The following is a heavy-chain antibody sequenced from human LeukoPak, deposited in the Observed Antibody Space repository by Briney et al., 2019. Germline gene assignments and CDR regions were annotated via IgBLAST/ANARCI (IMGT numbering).Heavy chain of an antibody. V-gene: IGHV3-33*01. Sequence: GRSLRLSCVASGFTFSSYGMHWVRQAPGKGLEWVAVIWYDGSNKYYADSVKGRFTISRDNSKNTLYLQMNSLRAEDTAVYYCARGRIDYGTYLDAFDIWGQGTMVTVSS. CDR2: IWYDGSNK. D-gene: IGHD4-11*01. J-gene: IGHJ3*02. CDR3: ARGRIDYGTYLDAFDI. CDR1: GFTFSSYG.